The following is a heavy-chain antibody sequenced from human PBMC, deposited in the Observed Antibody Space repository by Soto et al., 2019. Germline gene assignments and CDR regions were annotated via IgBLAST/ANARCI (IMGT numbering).Heavy chain of an antibody. Sequence: SETLSLTCAVCGGSFSGYYWSWIRQPPGKGLEWIGEINHSGSTNYNPSLKSRVTISVDTSKNQFSLKLSSVTAADTAVYYRARGSVGCSSTSCYKGRYYGMDVWGQGTTVTVSS. CDR2: INHSGST. CDR3: ARGSVGCSSTSCYKGRYYGMDV. V-gene: IGHV4-34*01. CDR1: GGSFSGYY. D-gene: IGHD2-2*02. J-gene: IGHJ6*02.